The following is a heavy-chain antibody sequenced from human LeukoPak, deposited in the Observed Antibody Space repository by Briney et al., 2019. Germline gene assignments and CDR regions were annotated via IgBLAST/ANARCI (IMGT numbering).Heavy chain of an antibody. V-gene: IGHV5-51*01. CDR2: IYPADSDT. CDR1: GYTFTSYW. J-gene: IGHJ4*02. D-gene: IGHD3-9*01. Sequence: GESLEISCKGSGYTFTSYWIGWVRQMPGKGLEWMGIIYPADSDTRYGPSLQGHVSISADMSIDTAYLRWSSLKASDTAMYYCARGYYDIVTGYYRRYYFDSWGQGTLVTVSS. CDR3: ARGYYDIVTGYYRRYYFDS.